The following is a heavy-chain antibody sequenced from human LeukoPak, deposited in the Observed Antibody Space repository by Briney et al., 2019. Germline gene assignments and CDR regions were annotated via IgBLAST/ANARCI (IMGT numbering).Heavy chain of an antibody. D-gene: IGHD6-13*01. CDR2: ISGSGDRK. CDR1: GFTFTISA. Sequence: GGSLRLSCAASGFTFTISAMAWVRQAPGKGLERVSGISGSGDRKDYADSVKGRVTISRDNRKNTLHLEMNSLRVEDTAVYYCAKEGGYSSTWYWGQGTLVTVSS. CDR3: AKEGGYSSTWY. J-gene: IGHJ4*02. V-gene: IGHV3-23*01.